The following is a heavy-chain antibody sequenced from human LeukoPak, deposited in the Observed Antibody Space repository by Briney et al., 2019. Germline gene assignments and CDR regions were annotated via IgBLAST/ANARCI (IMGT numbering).Heavy chain of an antibody. Sequence: SETLSLTCTVSGGSISSSSYYWGWIRQPPGKGLEWIGSIYYSGSTYYNPSLESRVTISVDTSKNQFSLKLSSVTAADTAVYYCARDRGPAAPYYFDYWGQGTLVTVSS. CDR1: GGSISSSSYY. J-gene: IGHJ4*02. CDR3: ARDRGPAAPYYFDY. CDR2: IYYSGST. V-gene: IGHV4-39*07.